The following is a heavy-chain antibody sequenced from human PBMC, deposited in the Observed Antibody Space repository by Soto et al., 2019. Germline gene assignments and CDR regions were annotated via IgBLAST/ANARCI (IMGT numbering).Heavy chain of an antibody. V-gene: IGHV3-33*01. CDR1: GFTFSSYG. J-gene: IGHJ3*02. D-gene: IGHD1-26*01. CDR3: ARDGGSYWVNDAFDI. CDR2: IWYDGSNK. Sequence: GESLKISCAASGFTFSSYGMHWVRQAPGKGLEWVAVIWYDGSNKYYADSVKGRFTISRDNSKNTLYLQMNSLRAEDTAVYYCARDGGSYWVNDAFDIWGQGTMVTVSS.